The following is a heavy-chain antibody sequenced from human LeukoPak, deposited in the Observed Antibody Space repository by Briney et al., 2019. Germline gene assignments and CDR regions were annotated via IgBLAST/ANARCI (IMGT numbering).Heavy chain of an antibody. Sequence: GGSLRLSCAASGFTLSDHYMDWVRQAPGKGPEWVGRTRNKVNDYSTEYAASVKGRFTISRDDSKSSLFLQMNSLRVEDTAVYYCARGGSPTQAAYPYNAMDVWGQGTTVTVSS. CDR1: GFTLSDHY. CDR2: TRNKVNDYST. V-gene: IGHV3-72*01. J-gene: IGHJ6*02. D-gene: IGHD1-26*01. CDR3: ARGGSPTQAAYPYNAMDV.